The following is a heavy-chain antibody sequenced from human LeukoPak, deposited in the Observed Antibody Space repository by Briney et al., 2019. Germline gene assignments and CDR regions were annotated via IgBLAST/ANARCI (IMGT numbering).Heavy chain of an antibody. CDR2: IYYSGST. D-gene: IGHD6-19*01. V-gene: IGHV4-59*12. J-gene: IGHJ4*02. CDR3: AREPRIAVAGPDY. Sequence: SETLSLTCTVSGGSISSYYWSWIRQPPGKGLEWIGYIYYSGSTNYNPSLKSRVTISVDTSKNQFSLKLSSVTAADTAVYYCAREPRIAVAGPDYWGRGTLVTVSS. CDR1: GGSISSYY.